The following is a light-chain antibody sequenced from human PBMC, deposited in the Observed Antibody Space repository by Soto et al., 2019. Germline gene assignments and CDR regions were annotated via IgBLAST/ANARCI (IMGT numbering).Light chain of an antibody. CDR1: NIVTKS. CDR3: QVWDSSSDHVI. Sequence: SYELTQPPSVSVAPGKTASITCGGNNIVTKSVHWYQQKPGQAPVLVIYYDNDRPSGIPERFSGSNSGNTATLTISRVEAGDEADYYCQVWDSSSDHVIFGGGTKLTVL. CDR2: YDN. V-gene: IGLV3-21*04. J-gene: IGLJ2*01.